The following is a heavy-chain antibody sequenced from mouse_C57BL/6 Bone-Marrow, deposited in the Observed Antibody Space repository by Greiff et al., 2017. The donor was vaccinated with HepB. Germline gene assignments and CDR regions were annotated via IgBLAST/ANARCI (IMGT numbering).Heavy chain of an antibody. CDR2: INPSNGGT. V-gene: IGHV1-53*01. J-gene: IGHJ1*03. Sequence: QVQLKQPGTELVKPGASVKLSCKASGYTFTSYWMHWVKQRPGQGLEWIGNINPSNGGTNYNEKFKSKATLTVDKSSSTAYLQLSSLTSEDSAVYYCARGTGTSYWYFDVWGTGTTGTVSS. CDR3: ARGTGTSYWYFDV. D-gene: IGHD4-1*01. CDR1: GYTFTSYW.